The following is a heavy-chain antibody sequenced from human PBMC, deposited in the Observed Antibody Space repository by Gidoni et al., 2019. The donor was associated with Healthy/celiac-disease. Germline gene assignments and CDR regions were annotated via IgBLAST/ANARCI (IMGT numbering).Heavy chain of an antibody. CDR1: GSTFPSYD. V-gene: IGHV1-8*01. D-gene: IGHD3-10*01. CDR2: MNPNSGNT. Sequence: QVQLVQSGAAVQKPGGSVKVSCKASGSTFPSYDINWVRQATGQGREWMGWMNPNSGNTGYAQKFQGRVTMTRNTSISTAYMELSSLRSEDTAVYYCARRLLWFGELLYPWFDPWGQGTLVTVSS. CDR3: ARRLLWFGELLYPWFDP. J-gene: IGHJ5*02.